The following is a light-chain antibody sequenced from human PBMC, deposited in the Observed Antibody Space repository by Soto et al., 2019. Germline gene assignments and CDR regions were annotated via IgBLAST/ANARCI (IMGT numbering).Light chain of an antibody. CDR1: HTISSW. J-gene: IGKJ1*01. V-gene: IGKV1-5*01. Sequence: EIPMTHSPSTLSVSVGYKFPLAFRARHTISSWLAWYQQKPGKAPKLLIYDASALPRGVPSRFSGSGSGTKFTLTIASLQSDDFATYYCQQYETFSGTFGPGTKVDI. CDR2: DAS. CDR3: QQYETFSGT.